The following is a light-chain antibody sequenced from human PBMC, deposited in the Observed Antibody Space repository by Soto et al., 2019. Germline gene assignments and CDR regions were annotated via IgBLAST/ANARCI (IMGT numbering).Light chain of an antibody. CDR3: SSYTNTNTLV. Sequence: QSVLTQPASVSGSPGQSITISCTGTSSDVGGYNYVSWYQQNTGKAPKLMIYDVSKRPSGVSNRFSRSKSANTASPTISGPQAEDEAHYYCSSYTNTNTLVFGGGTQLTVL. J-gene: IGLJ2*01. CDR1: SSDVGGYNY. V-gene: IGLV2-14*01. CDR2: DVS.